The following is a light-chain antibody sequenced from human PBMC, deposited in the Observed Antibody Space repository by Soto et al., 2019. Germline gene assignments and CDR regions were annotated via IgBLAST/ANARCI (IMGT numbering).Light chain of an antibody. CDR1: SSSIGAGYE. CDR2: GNG. CDR3: QSYIMRSTLRV. J-gene: IGLJ1*01. V-gene: IGLV1-40*01. Sequence: QSVLTQPPSVSGAPGQRVTISCSGTSSSIGAGYEVHWYHQLPGTAPKLVVSGNGNRPSGVPDRLSASKSGTSASLAITGLQAEDEGHYYCQSYIMRSTLRVFGTGTKVTVL.